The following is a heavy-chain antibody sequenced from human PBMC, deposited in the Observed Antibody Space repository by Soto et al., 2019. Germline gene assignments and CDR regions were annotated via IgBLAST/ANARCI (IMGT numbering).Heavy chain of an antibody. CDR2: IIPIFGTA. J-gene: IGHJ6*02. V-gene: IGHV1-69*13. CDR3: ARSDTIFGDRNYYYYGMDV. D-gene: IGHD3-3*01. Sequence: SVKVSCKASGGTFSSYAISWLRQAPGQGLEWMGGIIPIFGTANYAQKFQGRVTITADESTSTAYMELSSLRSEDTAVYYCARSDTIFGDRNYYYYGMDVWGQGTTVTVSS. CDR1: GGTFSSYA.